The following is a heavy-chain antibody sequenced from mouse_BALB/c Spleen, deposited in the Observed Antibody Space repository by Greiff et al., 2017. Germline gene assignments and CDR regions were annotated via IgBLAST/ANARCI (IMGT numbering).Heavy chain of an antibody. CDR3: ARDQGLAQAGFAY. J-gene: IGHJ3*01. CDR1: GFSLTSYG. Sequence: QVQLKQSGPGLVAPSQSLSITCTVSGFSLTSYGVHWVRQPPGKGLEWLGVIWAGGSTNYNSALMSRLSISKDNSKSQVFLKMNSLQTDATAMYNCARDQGLAQAGFAYWGQGTLVTVSA. V-gene: IGHV2-9*02. CDR2: IWAGGST. D-gene: IGHD3-1*01.